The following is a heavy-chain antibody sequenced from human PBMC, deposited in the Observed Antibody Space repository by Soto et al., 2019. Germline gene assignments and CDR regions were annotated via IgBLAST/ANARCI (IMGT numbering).Heavy chain of an antibody. D-gene: IGHD1-7*01. CDR1: GGTFSSYA. Sequence: ASVKVSCKASGGTFSSYAISWVRRAPGQGLEWMGGIIPIFGTANYAQKFQGRVTITADESTSTAYMELSSLRSEDTAVYYCARETATGTYYYGMDVWGQGTTVTVSS. J-gene: IGHJ6*02. CDR2: IIPIFGTA. V-gene: IGHV1-69*13. CDR3: ARETATGTYYYGMDV.